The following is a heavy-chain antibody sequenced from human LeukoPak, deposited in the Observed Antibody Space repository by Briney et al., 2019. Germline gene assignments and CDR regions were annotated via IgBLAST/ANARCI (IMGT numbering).Heavy chain of an antibody. Sequence: PSGTLSLTCTVSGGSISSSGYYWGWIRQPPGKGLEWIGNIYYGGSAYYNPSLTSRVTISVDTSENQFSLKLSSVTAADTAVYYCARRNSGSSQIDYWGQGTLVTVSS. J-gene: IGHJ4*02. CDR1: GGSISSSGYY. D-gene: IGHD6-6*01. CDR3: ARRNSGSSQIDY. V-gene: IGHV4-39*01. CDR2: IYYGGSA.